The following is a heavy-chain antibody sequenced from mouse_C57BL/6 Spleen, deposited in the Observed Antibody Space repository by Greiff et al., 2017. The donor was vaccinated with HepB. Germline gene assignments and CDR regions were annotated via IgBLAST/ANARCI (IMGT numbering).Heavy chain of an antibody. Sequence: QVQLQQSGPELVKPGASVKISCKASGYAFSSSWMNWVKQRPGKGLEWIGRIYPGDGDTNYNGKFKGKATLTADNSSSTAYMQLSSLTAEDSAVYFCVSTRFDDWGQGTTLTVSS. D-gene: IGHD3-3*01. CDR2: IYPGDGDT. CDR1: GYAFSSSW. CDR3: VSTRFDD. J-gene: IGHJ2*01. V-gene: IGHV1-82*01.